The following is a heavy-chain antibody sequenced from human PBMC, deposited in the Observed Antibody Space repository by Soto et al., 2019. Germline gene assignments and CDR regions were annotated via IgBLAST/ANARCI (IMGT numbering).Heavy chain of an antibody. V-gene: IGHV3-15*01. CDR3: TTAPRTLMITFGGVIVESNWFDP. CDR2: IKSKTDGGTT. CDR1: GFTFSNAW. J-gene: IGHJ5*02. D-gene: IGHD3-16*02. Sequence: GGSLRLSCAASGFTFSNAWMSWVRQAPGKGLEWVGRIKSKTDGGTTDYAAPVKGRFPISRDDSKNTPYLQMNSLKTEDTAVYYCTTAPRTLMITFGGVIVESNWFDPWGQGTLVTVSS.